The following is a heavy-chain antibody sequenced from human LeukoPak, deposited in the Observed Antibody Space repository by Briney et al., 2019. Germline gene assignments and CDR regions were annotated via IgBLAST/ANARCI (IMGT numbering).Heavy chain of an antibody. CDR3: ATKYYYGSGGLYYYYGMDV. CDR2: FDPEDGET. V-gene: IGHV1-24*01. Sequence: ASAKVSCKVSGYTLTELSMHWVRQAPGKGLEWMGGFDPEDGETIYAQKFQGRVTMTEDTSTDTAYMELSSLRSEDTAVYCCATKYYYGSGGLYYYYGMDVWGQGTTVTVSS. J-gene: IGHJ6*02. D-gene: IGHD3-10*01. CDR1: GYTLTELS.